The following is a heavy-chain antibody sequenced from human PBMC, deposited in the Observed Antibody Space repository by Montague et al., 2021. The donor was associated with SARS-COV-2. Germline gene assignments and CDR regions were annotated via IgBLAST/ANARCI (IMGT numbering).Heavy chain of an antibody. D-gene: IGHD3-22*01. J-gene: IGHJ2*01. CDR3: ARGAPTITMLVVVVTGDGWCFDL. V-gene: IGHV4-34*01. CDR2: INHSGST. CDR1: GGSFSDYY. Sequence: SETLSLTCAVHGGSFSDYYWSWIRQAPGKGLEWIGEINHSGSTNYNPSLKSRVTISVDTSKNQFSLKLSSVTAADTAVYYCARGAPTITMLVVVVTGDGWCFDLWGRGTLVSVSA.